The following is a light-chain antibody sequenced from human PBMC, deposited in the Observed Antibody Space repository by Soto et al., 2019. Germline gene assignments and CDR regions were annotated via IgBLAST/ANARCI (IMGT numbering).Light chain of an antibody. Sequence: DIQMTQSPSSLSASVGDRVTITCRASQSISSYLNWYQQKPGKAPKLLIYAASSLQSGVPSRFSGNGSGTDFTLTISSLQPEDFATYYCQHSYSTPVGFGQGTKVDIK. CDR3: QHSYSTPVG. CDR1: QSISSY. CDR2: AAS. V-gene: IGKV1-39*01. J-gene: IGKJ1*01.